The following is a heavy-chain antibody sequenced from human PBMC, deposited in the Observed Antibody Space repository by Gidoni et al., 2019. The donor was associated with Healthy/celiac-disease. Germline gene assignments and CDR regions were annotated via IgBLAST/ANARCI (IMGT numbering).Heavy chain of an antibody. D-gene: IGHD1-1*01. CDR1: GGSFSGYY. V-gene: IGHV4-34*01. Sequence: QVQLQQWGAGLLKPSETLSLTCAVYGGSFSGYYWSWIRQPPGKGLEWIGEINHSGSTNYNPSLKSRVTISVDTSKNQFSLKLSSVTAADTAVYYCARGNVRDWNDKRGRARAFDIWGQGTMVTVSS. CDR3: ARGNVRDWNDKRGRARAFDI. J-gene: IGHJ3*02. CDR2: INHSGST.